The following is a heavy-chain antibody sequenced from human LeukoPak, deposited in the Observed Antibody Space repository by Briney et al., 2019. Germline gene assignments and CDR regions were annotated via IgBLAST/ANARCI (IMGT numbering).Heavy chain of an antibody. CDR1: GFTFSSYV. D-gene: IGHD3-10*01. CDR2: ISGSGGST. J-gene: IGHJ4*02. Sequence: GGSLRLSCAASGFTFSSYVLSWVRQAPGKGLEWVSDISGSGGSTYYADSVKGRFTISRDNSKNTLYLQMNSLRADDTAVYYCAKDPYRVTMVRGVSGTFDYWGQGTLVTVSS. CDR3: AKDPYRVTMVRGVSGTFDY. V-gene: IGHV3-23*01.